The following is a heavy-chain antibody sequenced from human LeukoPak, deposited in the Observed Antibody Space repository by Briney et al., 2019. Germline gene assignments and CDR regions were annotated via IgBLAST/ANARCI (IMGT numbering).Heavy chain of an antibody. D-gene: IGHD4-17*01. Sequence: SVTVSRKSSGGTFSSYAISWVRHAPGQGLEWMGRIIPILGIANYAQTFQGRVTITADKSTSTAYMELSSLRSEDTAVYYCARATSGTVTNFDYWGQGTLVTASS. CDR2: IIPILGIA. CDR1: GGTFSSYA. CDR3: ARATSGTVTNFDY. J-gene: IGHJ4*02. V-gene: IGHV1-69*04.